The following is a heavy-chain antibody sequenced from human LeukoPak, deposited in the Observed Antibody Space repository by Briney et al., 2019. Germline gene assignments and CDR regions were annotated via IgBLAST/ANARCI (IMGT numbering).Heavy chain of an antibody. CDR2: INPRGGST. CDR1: GYLFIAYY. J-gene: IGHJ5*02. V-gene: IGHV1-46*01. D-gene: IGHD2-15*01. Sequence: GASVKVSCKASGYLFIAYYMHWVRQAPGQGLEWVGIINPRGGSTTYAQKFQGRVTMTRDTSTSTVYMELSSLRSEDTAVYYCARSDIRPGWFDPWGQGTLVTVSS. CDR3: ARSDIRPGWFDP.